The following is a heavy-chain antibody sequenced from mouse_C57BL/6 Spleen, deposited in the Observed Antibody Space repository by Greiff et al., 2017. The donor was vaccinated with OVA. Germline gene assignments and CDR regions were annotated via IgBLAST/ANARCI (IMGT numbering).Heavy chain of an antibody. D-gene: IGHD1-1*01. J-gene: IGHJ1*03. Sequence: VKLQQSGAELMKPGASVTLSCKATGYTFTGYWIEWVKQRPGHGLEWIGEILPGSGSTYYNAKFKGKATFTEDTYSNTAYMQLSSLTTEESAIYNCARGGYYGSPYWYFDVWGTGTTDTVSS. CDR2: ILPGSGST. CDR3: ARGGYYGSPYWYFDV. V-gene: IGHV1-9*01. CDR1: GYTFTGYW.